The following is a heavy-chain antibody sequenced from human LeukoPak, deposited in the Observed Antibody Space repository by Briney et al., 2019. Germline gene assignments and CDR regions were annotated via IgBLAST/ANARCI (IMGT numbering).Heavy chain of an antibody. CDR2: IHSSGRT. CDR1: GASVGSGDYF. CDR3: ASCFFWEYGSDSVGAFDI. V-gene: IGHV4-39*01. J-gene: IGHJ3*02. Sequence: TETLSLTCAVSGASVGSGDYFWGWIRQPPGKELEWIGNIHSSGRTSYNPSLGSRVTISVDTSKKQFSLKLDSVTAADTAVYYCASCFFWEYGSDSVGAFDIWGQGTLVTVSS. D-gene: IGHD4-23*01.